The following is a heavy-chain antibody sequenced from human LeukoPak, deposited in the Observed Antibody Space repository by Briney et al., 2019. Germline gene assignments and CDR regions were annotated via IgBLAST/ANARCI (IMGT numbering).Heavy chain of an antibody. V-gene: IGHV1-24*01. D-gene: IGHD6-13*01. CDR1: GYTLTELS. CDR3: ATAFPTWYVFDS. CDR2: FDPEDGET. Sequence: ASVKVSCKVSGYTLTELSMHWVRQAPGKGLEWMGGFDPEDGETIYAQKFQDRVTMTEDTSTDTAYMELTSLGSGDPPVYYCATAFPTWYVFDSWAQGPLATVSS. J-gene: IGHJ4*02.